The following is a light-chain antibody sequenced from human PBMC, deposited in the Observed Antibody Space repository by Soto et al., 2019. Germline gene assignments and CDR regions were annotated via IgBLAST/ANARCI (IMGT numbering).Light chain of an antibody. Sequence: QSVLTQPPSASGSPGQSVTISCTGTSGVSWYQQHPGKAPKLLIYEVTKRPSGVPDRFSGSKSGNTASLTVSGLQAEDEADYYCSSYRGSNIFVVFGGGTNLTVL. V-gene: IGLV2-8*01. J-gene: IGLJ2*01. CDR2: EVT. CDR1: SGV. CDR3: SSYRGSNIFVV.